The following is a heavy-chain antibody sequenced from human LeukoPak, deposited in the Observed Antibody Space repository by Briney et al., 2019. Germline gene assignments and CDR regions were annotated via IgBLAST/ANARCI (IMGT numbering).Heavy chain of an antibody. CDR1: GLTFHHYA. CDR2: ISADGGST. J-gene: IGHJ4*02. Sequence: GGSLTLSCVSSGLTFHHYAMHWVRQAPGKGLEWVSLISADGGSTFYADSLRGRFSISRDNSKNSLYLQMNSLRTEDTAMYYCAKESGKFDYWGQGTLVAVSS. V-gene: IGHV3-43*02. CDR3: AKESGKFDY.